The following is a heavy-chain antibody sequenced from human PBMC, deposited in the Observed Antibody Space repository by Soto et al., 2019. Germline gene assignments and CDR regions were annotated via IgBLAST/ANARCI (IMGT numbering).Heavy chain of an antibody. D-gene: IGHD2-2*01. CDR1: GFGFITHA. V-gene: IGHV3-30-3*01. CDR3: ARDLPSDVPVAGGPDY. Sequence: HPGGSLRLSCAASGFGFITHALSWVRQAPGKGLEWLSSITNNETNKYYADSVKGRFTISRDNSKNTLYLQMNSLRAEDTAVYYCARDLPSDVPVAGGPDYWGQGTLVTVSS. J-gene: IGHJ4*02. CDR2: ITNNETNK.